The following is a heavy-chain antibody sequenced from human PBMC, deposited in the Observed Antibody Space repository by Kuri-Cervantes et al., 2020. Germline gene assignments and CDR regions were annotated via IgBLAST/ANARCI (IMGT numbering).Heavy chain of an antibody. CDR3: ARGVGQLGSAAAGTQYYYSIDV. CDR1: GYTFTSYD. V-gene: IGHV1-8*01. CDR2: MNPNSGNT. Sequence: ASVKVSCKASGYTFTSYDINWVRQATGQGLEWMGWMNPNSGNTGYAQKFQGRVTITTDESMTTAYMELDSLRSEDTAVYYCARGVGQLGSAAAGTQYYYSIDVWGNGTAVTVSS. J-gene: IGHJ6*03. D-gene: IGHD6-13*01.